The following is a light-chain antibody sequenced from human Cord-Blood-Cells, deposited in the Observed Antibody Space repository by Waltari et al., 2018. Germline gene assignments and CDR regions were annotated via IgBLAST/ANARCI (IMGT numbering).Light chain of an antibody. V-gene: IGKV1-5*03. CDR1: QSISSW. CDR3: QQYNSYSPWT. J-gene: IGKJ1*01. CDR2: KAS. Sequence: DIQMTQSPSTLSASVGDRVIITCRASQSISSWLAWYQQKPRKAPKLLIYKASSLESGVPSRFSGSGSGTEFTLTISSLQPDDFATYYCQQYNSYSPWTFGQGTKVEIK.